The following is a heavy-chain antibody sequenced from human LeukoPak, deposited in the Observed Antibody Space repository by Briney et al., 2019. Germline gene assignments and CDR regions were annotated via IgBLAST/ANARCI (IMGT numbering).Heavy chain of an antibody. CDR3: AKGSCTNGVCHSKTHGPFDAFDI. J-gene: IGHJ3*02. CDR2: ISGSGGST. D-gene: IGHD2-8*01. V-gene: IGHV3-23*01. CDR1: GVTFSSYA. Sequence: GGSLRLSCAASGVTFSSYAISWVRQAPGKGLEWVSAISGSGGSTYYADSVKGRFTISRDNSKNTLYLQMNSLRAEDTAVYYCAKGSCTNGVCHSKTHGPFDAFDIWGQGTMVTVSS.